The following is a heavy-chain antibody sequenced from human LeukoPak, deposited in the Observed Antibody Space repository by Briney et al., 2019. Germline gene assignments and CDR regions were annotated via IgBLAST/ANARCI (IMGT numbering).Heavy chain of an antibody. CDR3: ARDHYYDSSGNYYGAYYFDY. J-gene: IGHJ4*02. V-gene: IGHV3-21*01. CDR1: EFTFSSFT. D-gene: IGHD3-22*01. CDR2: ISSSSSYI. Sequence: GGSLRLSCAASEFTFSSFTMNWVRQAPGKGLEWVSSISSSSSYIYYADSVKCRFDISKDNGKNQLYLQMNSLRAEDTAVYYCARDHYYDSSGNYYGAYYFDYWGRGSLDIVSS.